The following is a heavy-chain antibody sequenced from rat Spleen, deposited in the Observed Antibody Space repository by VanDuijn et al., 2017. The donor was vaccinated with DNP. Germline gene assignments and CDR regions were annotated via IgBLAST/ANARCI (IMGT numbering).Heavy chain of an antibody. D-gene: IGHD1-11*01. J-gene: IGHJ2*01. V-gene: IGHV4-2*01. CDR1: GFNFNDYW. CDR2: INKDSKTK. Sequence: EVKLVESGGGLVQPGRSLKLSCVASGFNFNDYWMGWVRQAPGKGLEWIAEINKDSKTKKYSPSLKDKLTISRDNAQNNLYLQMSNLGSEDTAIYYCVREAEGVDYWGQGVMVTVSS. CDR3: VREAEGVDY.